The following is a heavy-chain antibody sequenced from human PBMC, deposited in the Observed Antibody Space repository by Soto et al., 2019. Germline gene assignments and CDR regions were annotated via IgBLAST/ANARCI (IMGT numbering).Heavy chain of an antibody. V-gene: IGHV4-59*01. D-gene: IGHD2-15*01. CDR3: ARVGSYCSGGSCYSGFDY. J-gene: IGHJ4*02. Sequence: ETLSLTCTVSGDSSSSYYWSWIRQPPGMGLEWIGYIYYSGSTTYNPSLKSRLTISVDTSKNQFSLKLSSVTAADTAVYHCARVGSYCSGGSCYSGFDYWGQGTLVTVSS. CDR2: IYYSGST. CDR1: GDSSSSYY.